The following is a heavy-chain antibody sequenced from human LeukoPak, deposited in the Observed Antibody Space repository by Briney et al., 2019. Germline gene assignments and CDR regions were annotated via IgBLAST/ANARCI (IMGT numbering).Heavy chain of an antibody. D-gene: IGHD3-10*01. Sequence: PGGSLRLSCAASGFTFSSYAMHWVRQAPGKGLDWVAVISNDGTYKYYADSVKGRFTISRDNSKNTLYLQMNSLRAEDTAVYYCAKDRVHSDNWFDPWGQGTLVTVSS. CDR3: AKDRVHSDNWFDP. J-gene: IGHJ5*02. CDR1: GFTFSSYA. V-gene: IGHV3-30*04. CDR2: ISNDGTYK.